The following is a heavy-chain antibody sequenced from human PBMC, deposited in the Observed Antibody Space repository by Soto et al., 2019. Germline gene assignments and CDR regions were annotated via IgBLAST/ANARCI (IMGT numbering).Heavy chain of an antibody. V-gene: IGHV3-13*04. J-gene: IGHJ4*02. CDR3: ARGQEVGAHFFDS. CDR2: IGISGDT. D-gene: IGHD2-15*01. CDR1: GFTFSKFD. Sequence: VGSLRLSCEASGFTFSKFDMRWVRQPTGKGLEWVSTIGISGDTYYAVSVKGRFTISRDNAKNSLSLQMNSLRAGDTALYFCARGQEVGAHFFDSWGQGTQVTVSS.